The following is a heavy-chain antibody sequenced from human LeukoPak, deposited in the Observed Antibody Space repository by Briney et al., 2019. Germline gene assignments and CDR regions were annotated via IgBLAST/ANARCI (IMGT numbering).Heavy chain of an antibody. V-gene: IGHV4-39*01. CDR1: GGSISSSNYY. Sequence: KPSETLSLTCTVSGGSISSSNYYWGWIRQPPGKGLEWIGSIYYSGSTYYNPSLKSRVTISVDTSKNQFSLKLSSVTAADTAVYYCASETPRPETRIVAAPRAFDIWGQGTMVTVSS. J-gene: IGHJ3*02. D-gene: IGHD6-13*01. CDR2: IYYSGST. CDR3: ASETPRPETRIVAAPRAFDI.